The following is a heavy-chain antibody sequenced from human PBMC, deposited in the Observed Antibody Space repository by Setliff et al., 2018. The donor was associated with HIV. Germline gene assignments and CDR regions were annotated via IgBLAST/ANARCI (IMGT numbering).Heavy chain of an antibody. V-gene: IGHV4-31*03. CDR1: GGSISSGVYY. D-gene: IGHD2-21*02. Sequence: PSETLSLTCTVSGGSISSGVYYWSWIRHHPGKGLEWIGYIHYSGSIYYNPSLKSRVTISVDTSKNQFSLKLSSVTAADTATYYCASRGIVVVTMSMPDEFFVHWGHGTLVTVS. J-gene: IGHJ1*01. CDR3: ASRGIVVVTMSMPDEFFVH. CDR2: IHYSGSI.